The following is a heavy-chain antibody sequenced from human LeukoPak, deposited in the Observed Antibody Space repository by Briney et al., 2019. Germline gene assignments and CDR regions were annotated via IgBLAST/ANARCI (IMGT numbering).Heavy chain of an antibody. Sequence: PSQTLSLTCTVSGGSTSSGDYYWSWIRQPPGKGLEWIGYIYYSGSTYYNPSLKSRVTISVDTSKNQFSLKLSSVTAADTAVYYCARLPGYGGNIDYWGQGTLVTVSS. J-gene: IGHJ4*02. CDR3: ARLPGYGGNIDY. D-gene: IGHD4-23*01. CDR1: GGSTSSGDYY. V-gene: IGHV4-30-4*08. CDR2: IYYSGST.